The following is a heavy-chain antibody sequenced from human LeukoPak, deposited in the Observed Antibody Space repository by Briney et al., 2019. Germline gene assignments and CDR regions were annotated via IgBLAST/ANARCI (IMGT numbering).Heavy chain of an antibody. CDR1: GGSISSSSYY. CDR2: IYYSGST. Sequence: PSETLSLTCTVSGGSISSSSYYWGWIRQPPGKGLEWIGYIYYSGSTYYNPSLKSRVTISVDTSKNQFSLNLSSVTAADTAVYYCARDLNGFDPWGQGTLVSVPS. V-gene: IGHV4-31*03. J-gene: IGHJ5*02. CDR3: ARDLNGFDP.